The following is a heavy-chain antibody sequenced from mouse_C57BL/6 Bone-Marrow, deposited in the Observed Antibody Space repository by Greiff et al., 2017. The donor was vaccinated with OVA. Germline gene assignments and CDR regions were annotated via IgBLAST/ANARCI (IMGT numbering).Heavy chain of an antibody. Sequence: DVKLVESGGGLVKPGGSLKLSCAASGFTFSSYAMSWVRQTPEKRLAWVATISDGGSYTYYPDNVKGRFTLYRDKAKNHLYLQISHLKSENTTMYYCARGEITTVVATDYWGQGTTLTVSS. J-gene: IGHJ2*01. CDR3: ARGEITTVVATDY. D-gene: IGHD1-1*01. V-gene: IGHV5-4*03. CDR1: GFTFSSYA. CDR2: ISDGGSYT.